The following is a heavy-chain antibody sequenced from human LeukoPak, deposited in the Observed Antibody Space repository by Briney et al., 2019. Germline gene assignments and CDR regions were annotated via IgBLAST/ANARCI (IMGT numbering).Heavy chain of an antibody. CDR2: IYTSGST. CDR3: ASVGYCGGDCYFDY. CDR1: GGSISSYY. V-gene: IGHV4-4*07. Sequence: SETLSVTCTVSGGSISSYYWSWIRQPAGKGLEWIGRIYTSGSTNYNPSLKSRVTMSVDTSKNQFSLKLSSVTAADTAVYYCASVGYCGGDCYFDYWGQGTLVTVSS. J-gene: IGHJ4*02. D-gene: IGHD2-21*01.